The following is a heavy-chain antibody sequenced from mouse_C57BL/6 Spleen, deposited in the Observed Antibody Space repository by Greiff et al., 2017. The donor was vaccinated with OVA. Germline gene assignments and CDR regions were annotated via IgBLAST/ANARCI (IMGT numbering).Heavy chain of an antibody. V-gene: IGHV1-52*01. CDR2: IYPSDSGT. CDR3: ARRTQGYFDY. CDR1: GYTFTSYW. Sequence: QVQLQQPGAELVRPGSSVKLSCKASGYTFTSYWMHWVKQRPIQGLEWIGNIYPSDSGTHYNQKFKDKATLTVDKSSSTAYMQLSSLTSDHSTFYYYARRTQGYFDYWGQGTTLTVSS. J-gene: IGHJ2*01.